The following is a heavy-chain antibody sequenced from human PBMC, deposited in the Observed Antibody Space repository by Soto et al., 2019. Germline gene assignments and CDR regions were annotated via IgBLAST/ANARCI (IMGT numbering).Heavy chain of an antibody. CDR3: AKAGIVVVPAAILGYGMDV. D-gene: IGHD2-2*02. Sequence: SETLSLTCTVSGGSISSGGYYWSWIRQHPGKGLEWIGYIYYSGSTYYNPSLKSRVTISVDTSKNQFSLKLSSVTAADTAVYYCAKAGIVVVPAAILGYGMDVWGQGTTVTVSS. J-gene: IGHJ6*02. CDR1: GGSISSGGYY. CDR2: IYYSGST. V-gene: IGHV4-31*03.